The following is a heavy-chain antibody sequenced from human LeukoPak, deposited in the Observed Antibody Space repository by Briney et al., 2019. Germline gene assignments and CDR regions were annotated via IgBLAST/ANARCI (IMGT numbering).Heavy chain of an antibody. D-gene: IGHD6-19*01. Sequence: PGGSLRLSCAASGFTFSSYAMSWVRQAPGKGLEWVSAISGSGGSTYYADSVKGRFTISRDNSKNTLYLQMNSLRAEDTAVYYCAKQFSGWLDYYYYGMDVWGQGTTVTVSS. CDR2: ISGSGGST. CDR3: AKQFSGWLDYYYYGMDV. CDR1: GFTFSSYA. V-gene: IGHV3-23*01. J-gene: IGHJ6*02.